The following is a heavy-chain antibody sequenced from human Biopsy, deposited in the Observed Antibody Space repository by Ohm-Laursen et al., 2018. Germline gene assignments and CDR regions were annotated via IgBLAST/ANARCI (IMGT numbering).Heavy chain of an antibody. V-gene: IGHV4-34*01. Sequence: SETLSLTCAVYGGSFSGYYWSWIRQTPGKGLEWIGEINHNGSTNYQPSLNSRFAISPDTSKNQFFLNLYSVTAADTAVYFCARGLPRIAPMVRGRRTWFDPWGQGTLVTVSS. CDR3: ARGLPRIAPMVRGRRTWFDP. CDR2: INHNGST. CDR1: GGSFSGYY. J-gene: IGHJ5*02. D-gene: IGHD3-10*01.